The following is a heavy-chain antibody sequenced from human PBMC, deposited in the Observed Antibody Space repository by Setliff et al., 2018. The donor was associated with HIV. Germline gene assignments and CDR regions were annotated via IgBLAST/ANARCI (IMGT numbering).Heavy chain of an antibody. V-gene: IGHV3-23*01. CDR3: AKTLPTLYPPHDYYYGMDV. CDR1: GFTFGSYA. J-gene: IGHJ6*02. D-gene: IGHD2-15*01. CDR2: SSGSGDST. Sequence: PGGSLRLSCAPSGFTFGSYAMSWVRQAPGKGLEWVSVSSGSGDSTFYADSLKGRFTISRDNSKNTLYLQMNSLRAEDTAVYYCAKTLPTLYPPHDYYYGMDVWGQGTTVTVSS.